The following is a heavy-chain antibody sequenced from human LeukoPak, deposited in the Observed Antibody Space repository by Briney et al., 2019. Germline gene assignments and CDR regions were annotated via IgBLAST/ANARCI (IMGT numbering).Heavy chain of an antibody. CDR1: GGSFSGYY. J-gene: IGHJ4*02. Sequence: PSETLSLTCAVYGGSFSGYYWSWIRQPPGKGLEWIGEINHSGSTNHNPSLKSRVTISVDTSKNQFSLKLSSVTAADTAVYYCARGTYYYGSGSYSLDYWGQGTLVTVSS. V-gene: IGHV4-34*01. D-gene: IGHD3-10*01. CDR2: INHSGST. CDR3: ARGTYYYGSGSYSLDY.